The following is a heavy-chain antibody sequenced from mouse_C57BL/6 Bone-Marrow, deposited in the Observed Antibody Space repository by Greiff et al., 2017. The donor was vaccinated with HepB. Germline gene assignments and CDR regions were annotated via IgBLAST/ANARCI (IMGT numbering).Heavy chain of an antibody. CDR1: GYTFTSYW. CDR2: IHPNSGST. V-gene: IGHV1-64*01. J-gene: IGHJ2*01. D-gene: IGHD2-4*01. Sequence: QVQLQQPGAELVKPGASVKLSCKASGYTFTSYWMHWVKQRPGQGLEWIGMIHPNSGSTNSNEKFKSKATLTVDKSSSTAYMQLSSLTSEGSAVYYCARSVRGDYDYGGVVGYYFDYWGQGTTLTVSS. CDR3: ARSVRGDYDYGGVVGYYFDY.